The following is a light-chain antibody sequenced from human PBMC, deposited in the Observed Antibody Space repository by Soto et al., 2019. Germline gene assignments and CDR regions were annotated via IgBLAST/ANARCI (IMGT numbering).Light chain of an antibody. CDR3: QQLYTLPFT. V-gene: IGKV1-9*01. J-gene: IGKJ5*01. CDR2: EAS. CDR1: HDISTF. Sequence: DIQLTQSPSLLSASIGDRVTITRRASHDISTFLAWYQQKPGKAPKLLIYEASTLQSGVPSRFSGSGSGTEFTLTISGLLPEDFAAYHCQQLYTLPFTFGQGTRLEN.